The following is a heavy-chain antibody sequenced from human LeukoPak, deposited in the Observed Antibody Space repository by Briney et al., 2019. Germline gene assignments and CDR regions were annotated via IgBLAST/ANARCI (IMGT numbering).Heavy chain of an antibody. CDR1: GFTFSSYS. Sequence: GGSLRLSCAASGFTFSSYSMNCVRQAPGKGLEWVSYISGSSGTRYYADSVKGRFTISRDNAKNSLYLQMNSLRAEDTAVYYCARAPYTSGWYRGDNDYWGQGTLVTVSS. J-gene: IGHJ4*02. CDR3: ARAPYTSGWYRGDNDY. V-gene: IGHV3-48*01. D-gene: IGHD6-19*01. CDR2: ISGSSGTR.